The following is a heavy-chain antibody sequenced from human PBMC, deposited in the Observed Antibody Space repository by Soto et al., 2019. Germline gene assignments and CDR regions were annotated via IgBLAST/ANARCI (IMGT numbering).Heavy chain of an antibody. V-gene: IGHV3-23*01. J-gene: IGHJ4*02. CDR2: ISGGGGST. D-gene: IGHD6-13*01. CDR1: GFTFSSYA. Sequence: EVQLLESGGGLVQPGGSLRLSCAASGFTFSSYAMSWVRQAPGKGLEWVSGISGGGGSTYYADSVKGRFTISRDNSKNTQHLQMNRLRAEKTAVYYCAKDIAEARNFDYWGQGTLVTVSS. CDR3: AKDIAEARNFDY.